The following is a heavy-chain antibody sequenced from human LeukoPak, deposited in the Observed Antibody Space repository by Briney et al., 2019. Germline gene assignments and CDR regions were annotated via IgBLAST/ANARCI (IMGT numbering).Heavy chain of an antibody. CDR1: GFTFSSYG. D-gene: IGHD6-13*01. J-gene: IGHJ4*02. Sequence: GGSLRLSCAASGFTFSSYGTRWVRQAPGKGLEWVAVISYDGSNKYYADSVKGRFTISRDNSKNTLYLQTNSLRAEDTAVYYCAKLLLAARELFDYWGQGTLVTVSS. CDR2: ISYDGSNK. CDR3: AKLLLAARELFDY. V-gene: IGHV3-30*18.